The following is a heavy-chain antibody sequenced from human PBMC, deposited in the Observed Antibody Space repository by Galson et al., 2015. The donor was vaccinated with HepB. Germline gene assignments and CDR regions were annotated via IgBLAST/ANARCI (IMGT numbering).Heavy chain of an antibody. D-gene: IGHD3-10*01. V-gene: IGHV3-30*14. CDR2: ISYDEGTT. Sequence: SLRLSCATSGISFDSYAMHWVRQAPGKGLEWMAVISYDEGTTFHADSVKGRFTISRDNSGKTLYLQMNSLRSDDTAIYYCAYGSGSYFLDNWGQGTLVTVSS. CDR3: AYGSGSYFLDN. CDR1: GISFDSYA. J-gene: IGHJ4*02.